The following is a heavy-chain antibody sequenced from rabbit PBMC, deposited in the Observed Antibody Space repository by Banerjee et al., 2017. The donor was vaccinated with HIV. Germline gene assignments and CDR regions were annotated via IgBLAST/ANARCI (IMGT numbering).Heavy chain of an antibody. CDR2: ICTAGSGST. CDR1: GFSLSSYYY. V-gene: IGHV1S45*01. J-gene: IGHJ4*01. CDR3: TRGDATVASYRRASNL. D-gene: IGHD6-1*01. Sequence: QEQLVESGGDLVKPEVSLTLTCTASGFSLSSYYYMCWVRQAPGKGLEWIACICTAGSGSTYYASWAKGRFTISKTSSTTVTLQMSSLTAAATATYFCTRGDATVASYRRASNLWGPGTLVTVS.